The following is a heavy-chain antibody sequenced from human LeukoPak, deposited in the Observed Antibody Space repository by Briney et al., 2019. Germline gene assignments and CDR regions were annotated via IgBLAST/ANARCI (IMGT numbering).Heavy chain of an antibody. V-gene: IGHV4-59*01. Sequence: SETVSLTCTVSGGSLSSYYWSWIRQPPGKGLEGIGYIYYSGSTNYNPSLKSRVTISVDTSKNQFSLKLSSVTAADTAVYYCARGDSSGYYVYWGQGTLVTVSS. CDR2: IYYSGST. J-gene: IGHJ4*02. CDR3: ARGDSSGYYVY. D-gene: IGHD3-22*01. CDR1: GGSLSSYY.